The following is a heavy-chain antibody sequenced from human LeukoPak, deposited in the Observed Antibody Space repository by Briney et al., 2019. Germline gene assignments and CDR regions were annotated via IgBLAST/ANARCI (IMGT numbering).Heavy chain of an antibody. CDR1: GGSITSTNY. Sequence: SGTLSLTCGVSGGSITSTNYWTWVHQPPGKGLEWIGEVNLQGSTNYNPSLMGRVAISVDMSENHISPQLTSVTAADTAVYYCAREGGPYRPLDYSDQGTLVTVSS. V-gene: IGHV4-4*02. CDR3: AREGGPYRPLDY. J-gene: IGHJ4*02. CDR2: VNLQGST.